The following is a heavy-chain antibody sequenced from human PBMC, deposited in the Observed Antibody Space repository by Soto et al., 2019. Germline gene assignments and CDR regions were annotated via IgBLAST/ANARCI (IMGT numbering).Heavy chain of an antibody. V-gene: IGHV1-69*06. D-gene: IGHD1-26*01. Sequence: GASVKVSCKASGYSFSDYHIQWVRQALGQGLEWMGGIIPICGTANYAQKFQGRVTITADKSTSTAYMELSSLRSEDTAVYYCARGGVGATLEYFDYWGQGTRVTVSS. J-gene: IGHJ4*02. CDR2: IIPICGTA. CDR3: ARGGVGATLEYFDY. CDR1: GYSFSDYH.